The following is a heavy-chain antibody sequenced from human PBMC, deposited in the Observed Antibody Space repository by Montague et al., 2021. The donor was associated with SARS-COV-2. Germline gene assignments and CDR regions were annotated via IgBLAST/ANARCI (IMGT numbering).Heavy chain of an antibody. CDR1: GDSITSSF. V-gene: IGHV4-59*12. J-gene: IGHJ6*02. CDR3: ARWGEYYDSPYYYYAMDV. CDR2: IYYGGST. D-gene: IGHD3-3*01. Sequence: SETLSLTCTVSGDSITSSFWTWVRQPPGKGLEWIGYIYYGGSTNHTPSLKSRVTMSVDVSKNQFSLKLSSVTAADTAVYYCARWGEYYDSPYYYYAMDVWGQGTTVTVSS.